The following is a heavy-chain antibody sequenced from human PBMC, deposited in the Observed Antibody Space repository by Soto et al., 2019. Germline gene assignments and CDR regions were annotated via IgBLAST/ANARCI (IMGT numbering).Heavy chain of an antibody. CDR3: ARDRSVGYYYYMDV. D-gene: IGHD3-3*01. V-gene: IGHV3-66*01. J-gene: IGHJ6*03. CDR2: IYGGGSG. Sequence: GGSLRLSCAASGFTVSGNYMSWVRQAPGKGLEWVSVIYGGGSGYYADSVKGGITISRDNSKNTLYLQMNSLRAEDTAVYYGARDRSVGYYYYMDVWGKGTTVTVSS. CDR1: GFTVSGNY.